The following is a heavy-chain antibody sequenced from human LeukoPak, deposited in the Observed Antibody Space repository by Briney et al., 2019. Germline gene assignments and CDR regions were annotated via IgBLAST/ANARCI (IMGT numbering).Heavy chain of an antibody. Sequence: GGSLRLSCAASGFTFNGYAMHWVRQAPGEGLEWVSGISWNSGRIGYADSVKGRFTISRDNAKNSLYLQMNSLRAEDTAFYYCAKAPSGDSSGYYTDAFDIWGQGTMVTVSS. V-gene: IGHV3-9*01. CDR1: GFTFNGYA. D-gene: IGHD3-22*01. CDR2: ISWNSGRI. CDR3: AKAPSGDSSGYYTDAFDI. J-gene: IGHJ3*02.